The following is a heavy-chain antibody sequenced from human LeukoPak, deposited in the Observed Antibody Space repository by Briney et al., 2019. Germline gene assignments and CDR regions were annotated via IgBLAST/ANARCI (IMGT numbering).Heavy chain of an antibody. Sequence: ASVKVSCKASGYTFTSYYMHWVRQAPGQGLEWMGIINPSGGSTSYAQKFQGRVTMTRDTSISTAYMELSRLRSDDTAVYYCARVAQLWGVFVNFDYWGQGTLVTVSS. D-gene: IGHD5-18*01. CDR1: GYTFTSYY. CDR3: ARVAQLWGVFVNFDY. V-gene: IGHV1-46*01. J-gene: IGHJ4*02. CDR2: INPSGGST.